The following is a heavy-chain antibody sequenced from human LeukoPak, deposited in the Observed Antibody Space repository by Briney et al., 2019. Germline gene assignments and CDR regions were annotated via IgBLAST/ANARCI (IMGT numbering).Heavy chain of an antibody. V-gene: IGHV4-59*01. D-gene: IGHD6-19*01. Sequence: SETLSLTCTVSGGSISSYYWSWIRQPPGKGLEWIGYIYYSGSTNYNPSLKSRVTISVDTSKNQFSLKLSSVTAADTAVYYCARAHSSGWYLDYWGQGTLVAVSS. CDR3: ARAHSSGWYLDY. CDR1: GGSISSYY. J-gene: IGHJ4*02. CDR2: IYYSGST.